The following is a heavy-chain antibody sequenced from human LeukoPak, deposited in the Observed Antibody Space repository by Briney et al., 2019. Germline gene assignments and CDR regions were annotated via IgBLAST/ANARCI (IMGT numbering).Heavy chain of an antibody. CDR1: GGSISSGSYY. V-gene: IGHV4-61*02. J-gene: IGHJ6*03. CDR2: IYTSGST. D-gene: IGHD5-24*01. Sequence: SQTLSLTCTVSGGSISSGSYYWSRIPQPAGKGLEWIGRIYTSGSTNYNPSLKSRVTISVDTSKNQFSLKMSSVTAADTAVYYCARTGDGYNYYNYYYMDVWGKGTTVTVTS. CDR3: ARTGDGYNYYNYYYMDV.